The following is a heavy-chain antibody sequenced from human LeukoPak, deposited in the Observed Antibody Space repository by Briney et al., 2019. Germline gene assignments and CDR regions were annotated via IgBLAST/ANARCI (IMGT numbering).Heavy chain of an antibody. J-gene: IGHJ6*02. D-gene: IGHD2-2*02. Sequence: GGPLRLSCAASGFTFSDYSMYWIRQAPGKGLEGLSYISSSGSALYYTDSVKGRFTISRDNAKSSLYLQMNSLRAEDTAVYYCARTIPPPGGFYFGMDVWGQGTTVTVSS. CDR1: GFTFSDYS. CDR3: ARTIPPPGGFYFGMDV. V-gene: IGHV3-11*01. CDR2: ISSSGSAL.